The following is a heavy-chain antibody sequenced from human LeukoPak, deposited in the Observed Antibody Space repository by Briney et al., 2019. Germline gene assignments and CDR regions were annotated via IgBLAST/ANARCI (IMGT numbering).Heavy chain of an antibody. CDR3: AKVETAAAATLRGFDY. CDR2: IGGSGGST. V-gene: IGHV3-23*01. CDR1: GFTFSSYA. D-gene: IGHD6-13*01. Sequence: GGSLRLSCAASGFTFSSYAMSWVRQAPGKGLEWVSSIGGSGGSTYYADSVKGRFTISRDNSKNTLFLQMNSLRAEDTAVYYCAKVETAAAATLRGFDYWGQGTLVTVSS. J-gene: IGHJ4*02.